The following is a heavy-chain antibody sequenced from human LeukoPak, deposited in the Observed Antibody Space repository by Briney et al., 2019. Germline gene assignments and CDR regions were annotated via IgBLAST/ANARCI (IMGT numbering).Heavy chain of an antibody. CDR1: GDSVSSNSAA. V-gene: IGHV6-1*01. Sequence: SQTLSLTCAISGDSVSSNSAAWNWIRQSPSRGLEWLGRAYYRAKWYNDYAVCVKSRLTINPDTSKNQFSLQLNSVTPEDTAVYYCARVGSAVAGITPFDYWGQGTLVTVSS. CDR3: ARVGSAVAGITPFDY. CDR2: AYYRAKWYN. J-gene: IGHJ4*02. D-gene: IGHD6-19*01.